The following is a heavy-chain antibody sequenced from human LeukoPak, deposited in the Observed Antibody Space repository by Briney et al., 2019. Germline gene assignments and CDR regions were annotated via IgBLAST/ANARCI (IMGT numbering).Heavy chain of an antibody. V-gene: IGHV4-59*02. D-gene: IGHD6-19*01. Sequence: PSETLSLTCTVSGGSVSGYFWDWIRQPPGKGLEWIGYIYYTGDTNYNSSLNSRVTISVDTTKNQLSLKLTSVTPADTAVYYCARNSGWYRFDFWGQGTLVTVSS. CDR2: IYYTGDT. J-gene: IGHJ4*02. CDR3: ARNSGWYRFDF. CDR1: GGSVSGYF.